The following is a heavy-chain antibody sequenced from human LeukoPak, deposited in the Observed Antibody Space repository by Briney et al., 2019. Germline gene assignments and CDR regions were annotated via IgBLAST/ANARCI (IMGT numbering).Heavy chain of an antibody. CDR2: ISGSGGST. J-gene: IGHJ4*02. Sequence: GGSLRLSCVASGFTFDTYSMNWIRQAPGKGLEWVSAISGSGGSTYYADSVKGRFTISRDNSKNTLYLQMNSLRAEDTAVYYCAKSRYYYDSSYWGQGTLVTVSS. CDR1: GFTFDTYS. CDR3: AKSRYYYDSSY. D-gene: IGHD3-22*01. V-gene: IGHV3-23*01.